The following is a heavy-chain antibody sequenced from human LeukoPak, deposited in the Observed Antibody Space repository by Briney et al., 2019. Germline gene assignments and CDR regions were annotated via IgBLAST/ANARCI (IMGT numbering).Heavy chain of an antibody. CDR1: GFTFSSYA. Sequence: GGSLRLSCAASGFTFSSYAMHWVRQAPGKGLEWVAVISYDGSNKYYADSVKGRFTISRDNSKNTLYLQMNSLRAEDTAVYYCAKDLRSGWYYEGIDYFDYWGQGTLVTVSS. CDR2: ISYDGSNK. D-gene: IGHD6-19*01. CDR3: AKDLRSGWYYEGIDYFDY. V-gene: IGHV3-30-3*01. J-gene: IGHJ4*02.